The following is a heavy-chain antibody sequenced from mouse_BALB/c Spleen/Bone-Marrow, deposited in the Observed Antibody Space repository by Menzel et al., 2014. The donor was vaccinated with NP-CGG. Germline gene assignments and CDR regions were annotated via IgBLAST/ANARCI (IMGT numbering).Heavy chain of an antibody. V-gene: IGHV14-3*02. CDR2: IDPAYVNT. D-gene: IGHD2-3*01. CDR3: ASYVDGYYIDY. J-gene: IGHJ2*01. CDR1: GFNINDTY. Sequence: VQLQQSGAELVKPGASVKLSCTASGFNINDTYMHWVKQRPEQGLEWIGMIDPAYVNTKYDPQFQGKATITADTSSNTVCQLLRSVTAEATAVYYCASYVDGYYIDYWGQGTTLTVSS.